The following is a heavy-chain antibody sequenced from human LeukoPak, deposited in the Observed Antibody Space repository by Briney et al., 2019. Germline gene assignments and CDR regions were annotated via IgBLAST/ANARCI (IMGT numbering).Heavy chain of an antibody. Sequence: ASETLSLTCTVSGGSISSYYWSWIRQPAGKRLEWIGRIQTSGSTDYNPSFQSRVSISADTYKNQFSLKLSSVTAADTAVYYCARGTGPQYGGRPDYWGQGTLVTVSS. CDR2: IQTSGST. CDR1: GGSISSYY. V-gene: IGHV4-4*07. D-gene: IGHD4-23*01. J-gene: IGHJ4*02. CDR3: ARGTGPQYGGRPDY.